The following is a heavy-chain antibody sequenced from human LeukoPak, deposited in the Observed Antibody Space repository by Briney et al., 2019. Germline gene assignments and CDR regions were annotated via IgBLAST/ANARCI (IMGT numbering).Heavy chain of an antibody. J-gene: IGHJ4*02. CDR2: INRDGSST. V-gene: IGHV3-74*01. CDR1: GCTFRSYL. Sequence: PGGSLSLTCAASGCTFRSYLMHWGRQAPGKGLVWVSRINRDGSSTNHADSVKGRFTISRDNAKNTLYLQMNSLRAEGTAVYYCVRDDNSHLDYWGQRALVTVSS. D-gene: IGHD1-1*01. CDR3: VRDDNSHLDY.